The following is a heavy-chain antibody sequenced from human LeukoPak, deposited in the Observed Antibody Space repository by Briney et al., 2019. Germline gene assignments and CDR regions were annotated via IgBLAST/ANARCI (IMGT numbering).Heavy chain of an antibody. V-gene: IGHV3-74*01. CDR1: GFTFSNYW. D-gene: IGHD4-17*01. CDR2: INSDGSST. J-gene: IGHJ4*02. CDR3: ARVDQLYGDYVQFDY. Sequence: PGGSLRPSCSASGFTFSNYWMHWVRKAPGKGLVWVSRINSDGSSTSYADSVKGRFTISSDDAKNTLYLQMNSLRIEDTAVYYCARVDQLYGDYVQFDYWGQGTLVTVSS.